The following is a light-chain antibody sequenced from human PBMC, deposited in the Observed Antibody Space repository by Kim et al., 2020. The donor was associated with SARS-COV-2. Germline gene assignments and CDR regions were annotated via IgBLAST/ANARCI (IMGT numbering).Light chain of an antibody. CDR2: LAS. CDR1: ENLGTL. Sequence: SAYVGDRFTFTCRASENLGTLLAWYQQKPGRAPSLLIYLASTLESGVPSRFSGTVSGTEFSLSITSLQPDDFATYYCQHYSRFPYTFGQGTKLEI. V-gene: IGKV1-5*03. CDR3: QHYSRFPYT. J-gene: IGKJ2*01.